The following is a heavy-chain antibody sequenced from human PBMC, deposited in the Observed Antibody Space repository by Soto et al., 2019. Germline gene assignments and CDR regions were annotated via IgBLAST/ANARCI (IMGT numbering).Heavy chain of an antibody. V-gene: IGHV3-74*01. CDR3: AVAVAGTTAIGY. D-gene: IGHD6-19*01. CDR2: MKSDGSST. J-gene: IGHJ4*02. Sequence: EVQLVESGGGLVQAGGSMRLSCAASGLTFSSYWMHWVRQAPGKGLVWVSRMKSDGSSTSYADSVKGRFTISRANAKNTLYLQMTSPRAEDTAVYDCAVAVAGTTAIGYWGQGPLVTASS. CDR1: GLTFSSYW.